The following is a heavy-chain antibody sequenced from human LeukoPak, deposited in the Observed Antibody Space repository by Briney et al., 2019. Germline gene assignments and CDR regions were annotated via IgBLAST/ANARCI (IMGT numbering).Heavy chain of an antibody. CDR2: VNPSHAYQ. D-gene: IGHD3-22*01. CDR1: GFSFRAYT. CDR3: ARDRDYYDSNSFSPDAFDI. V-gene: IGHV3-21*06. J-gene: IGHJ3*02. Sequence: GGSLRLSCAASGFSFRAYTMNWVRQAPGKGLEWVSSVNPSHAYQFYADSVKGRFTISRDNVKNSLFLQMDSLRAVDTAVYYCARDRDYYDSNSFSPDAFDIWGQGTMVTVSS.